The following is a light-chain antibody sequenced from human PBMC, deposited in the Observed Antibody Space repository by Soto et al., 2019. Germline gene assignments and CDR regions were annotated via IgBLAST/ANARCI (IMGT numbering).Light chain of an antibody. Sequence: DIQMTQSHSTLSVSVGDRVTITCRASQSISSWLAWYQQKPGKAPKLLIYKASSLESGVPSRFSGSGSGTEFTLTISSLQPDDFATYYCQQYNSYWTFGQRSKV. V-gene: IGKV1-5*03. CDR1: QSISSW. CDR3: QQYNSYWT. CDR2: KAS. J-gene: IGKJ1*01.